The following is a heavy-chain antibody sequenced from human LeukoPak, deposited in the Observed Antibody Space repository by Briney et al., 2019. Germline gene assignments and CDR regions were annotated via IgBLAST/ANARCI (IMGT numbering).Heavy chain of an antibody. V-gene: IGHV4-39*01. D-gene: IGHD1-1*01. J-gene: IGHJ4*02. Sequence: SETLSLTCTVSGGSISSSSYYWGWIRQPPGKGLEWIGSIYYSGSTYYNPSLKSRVTISVDTSKNQFSLRVTSVTAADTAVFYCARSGERQLERPINYFDYWGQGNLVIVSS. CDR3: ARSGERQLERPINYFDY. CDR2: IYYSGST. CDR1: GGSISSSSYY.